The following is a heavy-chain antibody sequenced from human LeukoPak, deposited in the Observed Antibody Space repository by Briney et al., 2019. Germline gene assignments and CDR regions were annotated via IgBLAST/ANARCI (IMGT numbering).Heavy chain of an antibody. CDR3: ASVPLWFGELSLRTKAPPQDY. V-gene: IGHV3-30-3*01. CDR1: GFTFSSYA. CDR2: ISYDGSNK. J-gene: IGHJ4*02. D-gene: IGHD3-10*01. Sequence: GGSLRLSCAASGFTFSSYAMHWVRQAPGKGLEWVAVISYDGSNKYYADSVKGRFTISRDNSKNTLYLQMNSLRAEDTAVYYCASVPLWFGELSLRTKAPPQDYWGQGTLVTVSS.